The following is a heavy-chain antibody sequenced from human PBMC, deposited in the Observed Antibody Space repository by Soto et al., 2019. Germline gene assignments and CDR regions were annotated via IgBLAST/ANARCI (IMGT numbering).Heavy chain of an antibody. J-gene: IGHJ4*02. CDR2: ISGSGGST. V-gene: IGHV3-23*01. D-gene: IGHD6-19*01. Sequence: LRLSCAASGFTFSSYAMSWVCQAPGKGLEWVSAISGSGGSTYYADSVKGRFTISRDNSKNTLYLQMNSLRAEDTAVYYCAKDGKQWLFTGSDYWGQGTLVTVSS. CDR3: AKDGKQWLFTGSDY. CDR1: GFTFSSYA.